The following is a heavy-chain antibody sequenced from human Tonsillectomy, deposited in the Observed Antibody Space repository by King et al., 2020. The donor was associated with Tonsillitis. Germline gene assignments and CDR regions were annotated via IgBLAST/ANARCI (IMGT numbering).Heavy chain of an antibody. J-gene: IGHJ4*02. V-gene: IGHV3-15*01. CDR1: GFTFSNSW. Sequence: VQLVESGGGLVKPGGPLRLSCEASGFTFSNSWMSCVRQAPGKGLEWGGRIKSKTDGGTTDYAASGKGRFTISRDDSKNTLYLQMNSLTTEDTAVYYCTTDPHRCLEWLFGYWGQGTLVTVSS. CDR3: TTDPHRCLEWLFGY. CDR2: IKSKTDGGTT. D-gene: IGHD3-3*01.